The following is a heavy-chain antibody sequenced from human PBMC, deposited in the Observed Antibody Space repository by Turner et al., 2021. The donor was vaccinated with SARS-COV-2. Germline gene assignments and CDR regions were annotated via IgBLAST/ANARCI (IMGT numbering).Heavy chain of an antibody. CDR2: IYYSGRS. CDR1: GGSFSSSSYY. D-gene: IGHD3-22*01. J-gene: IGHJ4*02. V-gene: IGHV4-39*01. CDR3: ASAFFYDSSGYYDYFDH. Sequence: QLQLQESGPGLVKPSETLSLTCTVSGGSFSSSSYYWGWIRQSPGKGLEWIGNIYYSGRSYYSPSLKSRVTISVDTSKNQFSLRLSSVTAADTAVYYCASAFFYDSSGYYDYFDHWGQGTLVTVSS.